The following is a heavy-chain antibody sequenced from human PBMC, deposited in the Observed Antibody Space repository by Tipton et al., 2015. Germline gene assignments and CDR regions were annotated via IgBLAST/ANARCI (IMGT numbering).Heavy chain of an antibody. CDR2: IQYSGGT. CDR3: ARTDALGHFDY. CDR1: SDSINKYY. V-gene: IGHV4-59*01. J-gene: IGHJ4*02. Sequence: TLSLTCTVSSDSINKYYWSWIRQPPGKELQWIGYIQYSGGTNYNTSLESRVTISVDTSKNQFSLRLSSVTAADTAVYFCARTDALGHFDYWGLGTLVTVSS. D-gene: IGHD2-8*01.